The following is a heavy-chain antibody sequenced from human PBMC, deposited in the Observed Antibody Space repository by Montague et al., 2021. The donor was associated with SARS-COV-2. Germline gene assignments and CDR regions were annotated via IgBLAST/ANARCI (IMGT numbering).Heavy chain of an antibody. CDR3: ARDPRYSLSWSFDY. D-gene: IGHD6-13*01. Sequence: CAISGDSVSGLSAAWNWLRSSLSSRFEWLGRPYFRSKWYYDYAVSVKXRMTISPDTSKNQFSLQLSSVTPEDRAVYYCARDPRYSLSWSFDYWGQGTLVTVSS. V-gene: IGHV6-1*01. CDR1: GDSVSGLSAA. CDR2: PYFRSKWYY. J-gene: IGHJ4*02.